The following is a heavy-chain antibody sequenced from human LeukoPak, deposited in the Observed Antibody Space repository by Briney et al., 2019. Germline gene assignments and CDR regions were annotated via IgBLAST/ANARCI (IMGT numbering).Heavy chain of an antibody. CDR2: IFSNDEK. J-gene: IGHJ5*02. Sequence: SGPTLVNPTGTLTLTCTASGFSLSNARMGVSWIRQPPGKALEWLAHIFSNDEKSYSTSLKSRLTISKDTSKSQVVLTMTNMDPVDTATYYCARIHLGGPGYNWFDPWGQGTLVTVSS. V-gene: IGHV2-26*01. D-gene: IGHD3-16*01. CDR1: GFSLSNARMG. CDR3: ARIHLGGPGYNWFDP.